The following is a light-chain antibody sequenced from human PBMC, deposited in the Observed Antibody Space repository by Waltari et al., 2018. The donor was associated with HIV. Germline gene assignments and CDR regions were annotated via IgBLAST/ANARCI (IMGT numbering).Light chain of an antibody. CDR1: SSDVGGYDY. V-gene: IGLV2-8*01. CDR3: SSYGGSDNRVV. CDR2: EVT. Sequence: QSALTQPPSASGSPGQSATISCSGTSSDVGGYDYVSWFQQHPGKAPRLIIYEVTKRPSGVPDRFFGAKSGNTASLTVSGLQAEDEADYFCSSYGGSDNRVVFGGGTKLTVL. J-gene: IGLJ2*01.